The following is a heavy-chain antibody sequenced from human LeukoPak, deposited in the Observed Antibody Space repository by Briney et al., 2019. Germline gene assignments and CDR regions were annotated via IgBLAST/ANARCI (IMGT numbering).Heavy chain of an antibody. CDR3: TRILSGSLDY. Sequence: PGGSLRLSCTASGFTFGDYAMSWVRQAPGKGLEWVAFIRSKTYGGTTEYAASVKGRFTISRDDSESIAYLQMNSLKTEDTAVYYCTRILSGSLDYWGKGTLVTVSS. J-gene: IGHJ4*02. D-gene: IGHD3-10*01. V-gene: IGHV3-49*04. CDR2: IRSKTYGGTT. CDR1: GFTFGDYA.